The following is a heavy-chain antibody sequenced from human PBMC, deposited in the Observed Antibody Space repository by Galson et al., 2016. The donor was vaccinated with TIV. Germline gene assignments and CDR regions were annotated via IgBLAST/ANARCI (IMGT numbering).Heavy chain of an antibody. J-gene: IGHJ6*02. CDR3: ARERRYCGNECYLRYYYGMDV. V-gene: IGHV3-66*02. CDR2: ISSGGTT. Sequence: LRLSCAASGVTVSDNYMTWVRQAPGKGLEWVSLISSGGTTSYADSVKGRFSISRDNSKNTMFLQMNSLRAEDAAVYYCARERRYCGNECYLRYYYGMDVWGQGTTVTVTS. CDR1: GVTVSDNY. D-gene: IGHD2-21*01.